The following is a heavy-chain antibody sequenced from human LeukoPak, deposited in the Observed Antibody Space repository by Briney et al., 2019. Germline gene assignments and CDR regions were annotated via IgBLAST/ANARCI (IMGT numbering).Heavy chain of an antibody. Sequence: ASVKVSCKASGGTFSSYAISWVRQAPGQGLEWMGGIIPIFGTANYAQKFQGRVTITADESTSTAYMELSSLRSEDTAVYYCARVGPTTGTTFDYWGQGTLVTVSS. CDR3: ARVGPTTGTTFDY. D-gene: IGHD1-1*01. CDR1: GGTFSSYA. CDR2: IIPIFGTA. J-gene: IGHJ4*02. V-gene: IGHV1-69*13.